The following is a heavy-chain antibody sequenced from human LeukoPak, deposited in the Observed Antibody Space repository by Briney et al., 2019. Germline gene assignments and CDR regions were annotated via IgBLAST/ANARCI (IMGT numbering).Heavy chain of an antibody. D-gene: IGHD6-19*01. CDR2: ISYDGSNK. V-gene: IGHV3-30-3*01. J-gene: IGHJ4*02. Sequence: PGGSLRLSCAASGFTFSSYAMHWVRQAPGKGLERVAVISYDGSNKYYADSVKGRFTISRDNSKNTLYLQMNSLRAEDTAVYYCARDPRLAYYFDYWGQGTLVTVSS. CDR1: GFTFSSYA. CDR3: ARDPRLAYYFDY.